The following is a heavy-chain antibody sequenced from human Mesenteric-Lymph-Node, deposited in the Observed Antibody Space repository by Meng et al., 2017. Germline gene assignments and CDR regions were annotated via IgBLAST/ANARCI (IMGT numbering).Heavy chain of an antibody. Sequence: GGSLRLSCAASGFTFSSHWMHWVRQAPGKGLEWVADIRHDGSQKYFVDSVKGRFTISRDNAKNTVYLQMNSLRAEDTALYYCARDKDWLPLDYWGQGTLVTVSS. CDR1: GFTFSSHW. CDR3: ARDKDWLPLDY. V-gene: IGHV3-7*01. J-gene: IGHJ4*02. CDR2: IRHDGSQK. D-gene: IGHD3/OR15-3a*01.